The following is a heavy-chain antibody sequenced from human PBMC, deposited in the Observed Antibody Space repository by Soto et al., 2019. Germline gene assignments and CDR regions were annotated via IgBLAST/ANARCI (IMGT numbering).Heavy chain of an antibody. Sequence: QVQLVESGGGVVQPGRSLRLSCAASGFTFSTYSIHWVRQAPGTGLDWVAAISFDGRNKFYADSVKGRLTISRDNSKSALYLEMHSLRSDDTAFYYCARGGPGIAAAGFDFWGQGALVTVSS. J-gene: IGHJ4*02. D-gene: IGHD6-25*01. CDR1: GFTFSTYS. CDR3: ARGGPGIAAAGFDF. V-gene: IGHV3-30*04. CDR2: ISFDGRNK.